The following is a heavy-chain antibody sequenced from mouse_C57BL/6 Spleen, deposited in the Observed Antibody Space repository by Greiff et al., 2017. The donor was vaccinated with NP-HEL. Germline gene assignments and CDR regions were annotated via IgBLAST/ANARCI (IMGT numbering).Heavy chain of an antibody. V-gene: IGHV5-4*01. CDR3: ARDLDNSGFAWFAY. Sequence: EVMLVESGGGLVKPGGSLKLSCAASGFSFSSYAMSWVRQTPEKRLEWVATISDGGSYTYYPDNVKGRFTISRDNAKNNLYLQMSHLKSEDTAMYYCARDLDNSGFAWFAYWGQGTLVTVSA. J-gene: IGHJ3*01. D-gene: IGHD3-2*02. CDR2: ISDGGSYT. CDR1: GFSFSSYA.